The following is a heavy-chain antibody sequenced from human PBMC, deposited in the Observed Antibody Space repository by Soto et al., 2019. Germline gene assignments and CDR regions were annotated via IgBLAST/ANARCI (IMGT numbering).Heavy chain of an antibody. V-gene: IGHV4-34*01. D-gene: IGHD1-26*01. J-gene: IGHJ4*02. Sequence: PSETLSLTCAVYGGSFSGYYWTWIRQPPGTGLEWIGEINHSGSTNYNPSLKSRVTISVDTSKNQFSLKLTSVTAADTAVYYCARDDAVGLFDYWGQGTLVTVSS. CDR2: INHSGST. CDR3: ARDDAVGLFDY. CDR1: GGSFSGYY.